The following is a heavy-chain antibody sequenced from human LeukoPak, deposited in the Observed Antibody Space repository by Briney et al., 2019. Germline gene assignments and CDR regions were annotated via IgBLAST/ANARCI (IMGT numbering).Heavy chain of an antibody. Sequence: SETLSLTCTVSGASIRDYYWSWSRQSPGKGLEWIGNMYYSGSSEYNPSLNSRVTMSVDTSKNQFSLKLSSLTAAGTAMYYCARINWGIEFDYWGQGTLVTVSS. CDR2: MYYSGSS. CDR1: GASIRDYY. V-gene: IGHV4-59*01. D-gene: IGHD7-27*01. J-gene: IGHJ4*02. CDR3: ARINWGIEFDY.